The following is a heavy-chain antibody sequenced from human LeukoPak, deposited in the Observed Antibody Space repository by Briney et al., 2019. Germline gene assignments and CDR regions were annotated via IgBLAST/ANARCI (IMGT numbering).Heavy chain of an antibody. D-gene: IGHD6-13*01. CDR1: GGSISSYY. V-gene: IGHV4-59*01. CDR3: ARVIYSSSWYYYYYMDV. J-gene: IGHJ6*03. Sequence: SETLSLTCTVSGGSISSYYWSWIRQPPGKGLEWIGYIYYSGSTNYNPSLKSRVTISVDTSKNQFPLKLSSVTAADTAVYYCARVIYSSSWYYYYYMDVWGKGTTVTISS. CDR2: IYYSGST.